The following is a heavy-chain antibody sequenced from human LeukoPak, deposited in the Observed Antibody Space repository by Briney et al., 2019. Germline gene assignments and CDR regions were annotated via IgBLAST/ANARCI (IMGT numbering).Heavy chain of an antibody. CDR3: TVGATDSNWFDP. Sequence: SETLSLTCTVSGGSISSYYWSWIRQPAGKGLEWIGRIYTSGSTNYNPSLKSRVTMSVDTSKNQFSLKLSSVTAADTAVYYCTVGATDSNWFDPWGQGTLVTVSS. V-gene: IGHV4-4*07. CDR2: IYTSGST. CDR1: GGSISSYY. D-gene: IGHD1-26*01. J-gene: IGHJ5*02.